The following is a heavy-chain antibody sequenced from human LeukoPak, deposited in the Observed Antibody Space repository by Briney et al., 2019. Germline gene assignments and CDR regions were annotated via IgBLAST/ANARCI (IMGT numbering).Heavy chain of an antibody. D-gene: IGHD3-3*01. J-gene: IGHJ4*02. V-gene: IGHV3-33*06. CDR3: AKARSYDFWSGYYVDY. Sequence: GRSLRLSCAASGFTFSSYGMHWVRQAPGKGLEWVAVIWYGGSNKYYADSVKGRFTISRDNSKNTLYLQMNSLRAEDTAVYYCAKARSYDFWSGYYVDYWGQGTLVTVSS. CDR1: GFTFSSYG. CDR2: IWYGGSNK.